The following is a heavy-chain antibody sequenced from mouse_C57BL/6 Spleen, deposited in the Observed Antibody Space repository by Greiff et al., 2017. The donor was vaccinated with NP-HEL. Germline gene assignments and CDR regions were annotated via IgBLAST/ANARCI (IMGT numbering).Heavy chain of an antibody. Sequence: EVLLVESGGGLVKPGGSLKLSCAASGFTFSDYGMHWVRQAPEKGLEWVAYICSGSSTIYYAATVQGRFTITRDNAKNTLFLQLTSLRSEDTAMYYCARGLRPAYWGQGTLVTVSA. CDR1: GFTFSDYG. V-gene: IGHV5-17*01. D-gene: IGHD2-2*01. J-gene: IGHJ3*01. CDR2: ICSGSSTI. CDR3: ARGLRPAY.